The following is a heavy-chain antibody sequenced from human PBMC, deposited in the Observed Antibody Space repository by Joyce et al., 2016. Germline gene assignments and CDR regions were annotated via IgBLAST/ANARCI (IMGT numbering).Heavy chain of an antibody. V-gene: IGHV3-30*18. CDR3: AKILTATYSSGWFLDY. CDR1: GLTLSNYG. Sequence: QVQLVESGGGVVQPGRSLRLSCAASGLTLSNYGVHGVRQAPGKGLGGVAVISYDGIYKYDADSVKGRFTISRDNSKNTVFLEMNSLRTEDTAVYYCAKILTATYSSGWFLDYWGQGTLVTVSS. D-gene: IGHD6-25*01. J-gene: IGHJ4*02. CDR2: ISYDGIYK.